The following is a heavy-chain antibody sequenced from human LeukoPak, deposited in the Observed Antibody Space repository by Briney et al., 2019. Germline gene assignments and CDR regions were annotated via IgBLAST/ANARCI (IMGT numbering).Heavy chain of an antibody. CDR2: IKLDGSQN. D-gene: IGHD6-13*01. V-gene: IGHV3-33*01. CDR3: AREDQQLVRIYLDF. J-gene: IGHJ4*02. CDR1: GSTFNIYG. Sequence: GGSLRLSCAASGSTFNIYGMHWVRQAPGKGLEGVALIKLDGSQNYYVDSAKGRFTISRDNSKNTLYLQMNSLRAEDTAVYFCAREDQQLVRIYLDFWGQGTLVTVSS.